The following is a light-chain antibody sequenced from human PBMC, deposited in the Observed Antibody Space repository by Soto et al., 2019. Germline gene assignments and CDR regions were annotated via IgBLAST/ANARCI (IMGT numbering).Light chain of an antibody. CDR1: QAVNSN. CDR2: GAS. CDR3: QHYSDWQPWT. J-gene: IGKJ1*01. V-gene: IGKV3-15*01. Sequence: EVVMTQSPATLSVSPGERATLSCRASQAVNSNLAWYQQKPGQAPRLLIYGASIRASDIPARFSGSGSETELTLTIRSLQSEDFAIYYCQHYSDWQPWTFGPGTMVYIK.